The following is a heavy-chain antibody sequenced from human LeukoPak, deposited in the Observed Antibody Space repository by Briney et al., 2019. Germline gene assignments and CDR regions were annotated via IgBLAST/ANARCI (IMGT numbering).Heavy chain of an antibody. Sequence: GESLKISCKGSEYSFTSHWIGWVRQIPGKGLEWMGVIYPGDSDTRYSPSFQGQVTISADKSISTAYLQWNSLKASDAAMYYCARNIQRYCSGGSCYSNWYFDLWGRGTLVTVSS. J-gene: IGHJ2*01. CDR1: EYSFTSHW. D-gene: IGHD2-15*01. CDR2: IYPGDSDT. V-gene: IGHV5-51*01. CDR3: ARNIQRYCSGGSCYSNWYFDL.